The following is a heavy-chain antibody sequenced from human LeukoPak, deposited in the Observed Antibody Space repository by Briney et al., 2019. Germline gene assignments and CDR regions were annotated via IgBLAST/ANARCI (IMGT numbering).Heavy chain of an antibody. J-gene: IGHJ5*02. CDR2: INHSGST. CDR3: ARGPYCSSTGCRYNWFDP. Sequence: SETLSLTCAVYGGSFSGYYWSWIRQPPGKGLEWIGEINHSGSTNYNPSLKSRVTISVDTSKNQFSLKLSSVTAADTAVYYCARGPYCSSTGCRYNWFDPWGQGTLVTVSS. D-gene: IGHD2-2*01. V-gene: IGHV4-34*01. CDR1: GGSFSGYY.